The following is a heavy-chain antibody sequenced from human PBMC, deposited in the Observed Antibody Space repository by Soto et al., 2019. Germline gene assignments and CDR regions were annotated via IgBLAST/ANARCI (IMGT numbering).Heavy chain of an antibody. D-gene: IGHD2-21*01. CDR1: GFTFSSYG. Sequence: QVQLVESGGGVVQPGRSLRLSCAASGFTFSSYGMHWVRQAPGKGLEWVAVIWYDGSNKYYADSVKGRFTISRDNSKXXXXXXXXXXXXXXXXXXXXXXXXXXXXXXXSTSFDYWGQGTLVTVSS. J-gene: IGHJ4*02. V-gene: IGHV3-33*01. CDR3: XXXXXXXXXXXSTSFDY. CDR2: IWYDGSNK.